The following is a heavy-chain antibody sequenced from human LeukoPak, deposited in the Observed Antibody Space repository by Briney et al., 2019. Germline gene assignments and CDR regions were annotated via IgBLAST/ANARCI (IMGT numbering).Heavy chain of an antibody. CDR1: GGSISSSRYY. CDR3: ASRSLGGYPDY. D-gene: IGHD3-22*01. CDR2: IYYSGST. J-gene: IGHJ4*02. Sequence: SETLSLTCTVSGGSISSSRYYWAWIRQPPGKGLEWIGSIYYSGSTYYNPSLKSRVTISVDTSKNQFSLKLSSVTAADTAVYYCASRSLGGYPDYWGQGTLVTVSS. V-gene: IGHV4-39*01.